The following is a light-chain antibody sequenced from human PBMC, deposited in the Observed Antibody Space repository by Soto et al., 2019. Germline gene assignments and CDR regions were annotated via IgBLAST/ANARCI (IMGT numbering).Light chain of an antibody. V-gene: IGKV3-20*01. Sequence: EMVLTQSPGTLSLSPGERATLSCRASQSVGSDYLGCYQQQPGQAPRLLICAASSRATGIPDRFSGSESGTDFTLTISRLEPEDSAVYWCQQYGSAPLTFGQGTRLEIK. CDR3: QQYGSAPLT. CDR1: QSVGSDY. CDR2: AAS. J-gene: IGKJ5*01.